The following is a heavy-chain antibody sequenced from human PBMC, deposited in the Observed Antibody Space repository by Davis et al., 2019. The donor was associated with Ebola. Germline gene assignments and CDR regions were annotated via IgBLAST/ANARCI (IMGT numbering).Heavy chain of an antibody. D-gene: IGHD1-26*01. J-gene: IGHJ5*02. CDR1: GYNFNDYW. Sequence: KVSCKASGYNFNDYWIGWVRQVPGKGLEWMGNVHPGTSDLRVSPSFQGQVTISVDKSITTAYLKWSSLKASDTATYYCARRLSGNWFDPWGQGTLVTVSS. CDR2: VHPGTSDL. V-gene: IGHV5-51*01. CDR3: ARRLSGNWFDP.